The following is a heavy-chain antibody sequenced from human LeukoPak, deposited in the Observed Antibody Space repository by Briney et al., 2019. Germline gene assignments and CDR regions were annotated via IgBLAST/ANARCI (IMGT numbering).Heavy chain of an antibody. D-gene: IGHD1-14*01. V-gene: IGHV1-24*01. CDR2: FDPEDGET. Sequence: ASVKVSCRVSGYTLTELSMHWVRQAPGKGLEWMGGFDPEDGETIYAQKFQGRVTMTEDTSTDTAYMELSSLRSEDTAVYYCATDRRIGYYFDYWGQGTLVTVSS. J-gene: IGHJ4*02. CDR1: GYTLTELS. CDR3: ATDRRIGYYFDY.